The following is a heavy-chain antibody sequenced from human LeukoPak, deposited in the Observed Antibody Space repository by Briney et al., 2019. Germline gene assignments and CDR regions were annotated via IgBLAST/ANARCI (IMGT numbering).Heavy chain of an antibody. D-gene: IGHD5-12*01. CDR2: IYYSGST. Sequence: PSETLSLTCTVSGGSISSYYWSWIRQPPGKGLEWIGYIYYSGSTNYNPSLKSRVTISVDTSKNQFSLKLSSVTAADTAVYYCARGLGAYRGNNFLNWFDPWGQGTLVTVSS. CDR3: ARGLGAYRGNNFLNWFDP. CDR1: GGSISSYY. J-gene: IGHJ5*02. V-gene: IGHV4-59*01.